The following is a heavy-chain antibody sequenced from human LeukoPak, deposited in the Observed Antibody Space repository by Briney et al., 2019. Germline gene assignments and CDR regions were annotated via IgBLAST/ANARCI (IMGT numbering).Heavy chain of an antibody. CDR2: ISWNSGSI. Sequence: GGSLRLSCAVSGFTFEDYAMHWVRQAPGKGLEWVSGISWNSGSIGYADSVKGRFTISRDNAKNSLYLQMNSLRAEDTALYYCAKDAYGDYVGYFDYWGQGTLVTVSS. V-gene: IGHV3-9*01. CDR3: AKDAYGDYVGYFDY. J-gene: IGHJ4*02. D-gene: IGHD4-17*01. CDR1: GFTFEDYA.